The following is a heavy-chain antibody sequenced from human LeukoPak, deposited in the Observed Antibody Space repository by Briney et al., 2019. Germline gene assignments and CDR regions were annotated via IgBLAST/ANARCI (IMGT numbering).Heavy chain of an antibody. V-gene: IGHV7-4-1*01. J-gene: IGHJ6*04. Sequence: GASVTVSCKASGYTFTSYAMNWVRQAPGKGLEWMGWINTNTGNPTYAQGFTGRFVFSLDTSVSTAYLQVCSLKAEDTAVYYCARDRVRYGMDVWGKETTVTVSS. CDR1: GYTFTSYA. CDR3: ARDRVRYGMDV. CDR2: INTNTGNP. D-gene: IGHD3-10*01.